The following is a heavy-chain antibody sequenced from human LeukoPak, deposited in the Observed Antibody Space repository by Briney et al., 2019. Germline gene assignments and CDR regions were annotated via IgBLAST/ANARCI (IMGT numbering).Heavy chain of an antibody. J-gene: IGHJ4*02. V-gene: IGHV4-4*07. CDR2: IYTSGST. CDR3: AKDPFYSSSPRATFDY. D-gene: IGHD6-6*01. CDR1: GGSISSYY. Sequence: SETLSLTCTVSGGSISSYYWSWIRQPAGKGLEWIGRIYTSGSTNYNPSLKSRVTMSVDTSKNQFSLKLSSVTAEDTAVYYCAKDPFYSSSPRATFDYWGQGTLVTVSS.